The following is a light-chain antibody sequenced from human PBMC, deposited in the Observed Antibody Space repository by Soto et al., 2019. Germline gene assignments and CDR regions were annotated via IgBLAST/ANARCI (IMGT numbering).Light chain of an antibody. J-gene: IGKJ1*01. CDR3: QQYNNWPRT. Sequence: EIVMTQSPATLSVSPGERATLSCRASQSVRSDLVCYQQKPGQAPRILIYGASTRATAIPARYSGSGSGTEFNLTISSMQSEDFAVYYCQQYNNWPRTFGQGTNVEIK. CDR2: GAS. V-gene: IGKV3-15*01. CDR1: QSVRSD.